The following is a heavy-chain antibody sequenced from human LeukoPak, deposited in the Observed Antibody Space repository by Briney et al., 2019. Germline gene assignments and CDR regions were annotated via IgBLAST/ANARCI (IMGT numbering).Heavy chain of an antibody. J-gene: IGHJ4*02. V-gene: IGHV3-21*01. Sequence: GGSLRLSCAASGFTFSSYSMNWVRQAPGKGLEWVSSISSSSSYIYYADSVKGRFTISRDNAKNSLYLQMNSLRAEDTAVYYCAGPSGYSYGFFYWGQGTLVTVPS. CDR1: GFTFSSYS. CDR3: AGPSGYSYGFFY. D-gene: IGHD5-18*01. CDR2: ISSSSSYI.